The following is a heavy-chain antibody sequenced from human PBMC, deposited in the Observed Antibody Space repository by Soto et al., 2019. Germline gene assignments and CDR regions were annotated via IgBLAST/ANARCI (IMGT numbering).Heavy chain of an antibody. CDR2: ISGSGGST. D-gene: IGHD5-12*01. V-gene: IGHV3-23*01. J-gene: IGHJ6*03. CDR1: GFTFSSYA. Sequence: GGSLRLSCAASGFTFSSYAMSWVRQAPGKGLEWVSAISGSGGSTYYADSVKGRFTISRDNSKNTLYLQMNSLRAEDTAVYYCAKGLRATYYYYMDVWGKGTTVTVSS. CDR3: AKGLRATYYYYMDV.